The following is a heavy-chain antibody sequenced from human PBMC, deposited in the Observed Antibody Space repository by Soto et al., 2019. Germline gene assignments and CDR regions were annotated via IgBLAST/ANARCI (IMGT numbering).Heavy chain of an antibody. CDR3: AVVDSSSWYIDY. D-gene: IGHD6-13*01. J-gene: IGHJ4*02. CDR2: IYYSGST. CDR1: GGSISSGGYY. Sequence: SETLSLTCTVSGGSISSGGYYWSWIRQHPGKGLEWIGYIYYSGSTYYNPSLKSRVTISVDTSKNQFSLKLSSVTAADTAVYYCAVVDSSSWYIDYWGQGTLVTVSS. V-gene: IGHV4-31*03.